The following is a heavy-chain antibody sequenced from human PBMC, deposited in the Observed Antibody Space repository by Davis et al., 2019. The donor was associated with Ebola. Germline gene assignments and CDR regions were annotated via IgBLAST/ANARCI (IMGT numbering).Heavy chain of an antibody. D-gene: IGHD6-19*01. Sequence: GGSLRLSCAASGFTFSSYWMSWVRQAPGKGLEWVANIKQDGSEKYYVDSVKGRFTISRDNAKNSLYLQMNSLRAEDTAVYYCARALISSLGGMDVWGQGTTVTVSS. CDR3: ARALISSLGGMDV. V-gene: IGHV3-7*01. CDR1: GFTFSSYW. CDR2: IKQDGSEK. J-gene: IGHJ6*02.